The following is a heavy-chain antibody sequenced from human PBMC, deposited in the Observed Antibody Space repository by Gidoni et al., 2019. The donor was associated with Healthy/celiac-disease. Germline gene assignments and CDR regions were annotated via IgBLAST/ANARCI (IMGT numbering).Heavy chain of an antibody. Sequence: QVSLRESGPARVKPTQPRTLNCVCTGFSLTTYGMCVSWIRQPPVKALEWLARIDWDDDRYYSTPLKTRLTISKDTSENQVVLTMTHIDPVDTATYYCARMVGGYFYMDVWGKGTTVTVSS. CDR2: IDWDDDR. V-gene: IGHV2-70*15. D-gene: IGHD3-16*01. J-gene: IGHJ6*03. CDR1: GFSLTTYGMC. CDR3: ARMVGGYFYMDV.